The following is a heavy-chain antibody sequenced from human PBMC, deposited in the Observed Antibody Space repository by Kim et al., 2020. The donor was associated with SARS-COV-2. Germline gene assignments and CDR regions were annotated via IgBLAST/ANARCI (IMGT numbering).Heavy chain of an antibody. J-gene: IGHJ4*02. CDR1: GFTFNSYA. D-gene: IGHD3-22*01. V-gene: IGHV3-23*01. CDR2: ISGSGGST. Sequence: GGSLRLSCAASGFTFNSYAINWVRQAPGKGLEWVSAISGSGGSTYYADSVKGRFTISRDNSKNTLYLQMNSLRTEDMAVYHCATGRGFYDSSALAFWGQGTLVTVS. CDR3: ATGRGFYDSSALAF.